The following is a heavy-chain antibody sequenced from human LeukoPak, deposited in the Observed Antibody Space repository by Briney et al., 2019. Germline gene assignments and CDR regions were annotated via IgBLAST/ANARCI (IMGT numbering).Heavy chain of an antibody. V-gene: IGHV4-59*08. CDR1: GGSFSGYY. J-gene: IGHJ4*02. Sequence: KTSETLSLTCAVYGGSFSGYYWSWIRQPPGKGLEWIGYIYYSGSTNYNPSLKSRVTISVDTSKNQFSLKLSSVTAADTVVYYCARRSGSYYYFDYWGQGTLVTVSS. CDR3: ARRSGSYYYFDY. D-gene: IGHD1-26*01. CDR2: IYYSGST.